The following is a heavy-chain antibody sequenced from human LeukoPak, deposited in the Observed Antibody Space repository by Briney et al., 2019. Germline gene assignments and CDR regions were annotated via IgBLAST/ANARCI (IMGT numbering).Heavy chain of an antibody. CDR2: INPNAGTT. V-gene: IGHV1-46*01. CDR1: GYSFTTYY. J-gene: IGHJ4*02. D-gene: IGHD6-13*01. CDR3: ARGIAMAAVGTQIDY. Sequence: ASVKVSCKASGYSFTTYYMHWVRQAPGQGLEWMGAINPNAGTTSYTQKVQGRVTMTRDTSTSTVFMELTSLRPEDTAVYYCARGIAMAAVGTQIDYRGQGTLVTVSS.